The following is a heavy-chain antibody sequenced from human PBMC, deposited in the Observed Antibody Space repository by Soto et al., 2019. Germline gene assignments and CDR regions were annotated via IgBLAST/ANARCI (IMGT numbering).Heavy chain of an antibody. V-gene: IGHV3-23*01. J-gene: IGHJ4*02. Sequence: EVQLLESGGGLVQPGGSLRLSCAASGFTFSSYAMSWVRQAPGKGLEWVSAISGSGGSTYYADSVKGRFTISRDNSKNTLYLQMNSLRAEDTAVYYCAKDPFITMVRGVRSFDYWGQGTLVTVSS. D-gene: IGHD3-10*01. CDR2: ISGSGGST. CDR1: GFTFSSYA. CDR3: AKDPFITMVRGVRSFDY.